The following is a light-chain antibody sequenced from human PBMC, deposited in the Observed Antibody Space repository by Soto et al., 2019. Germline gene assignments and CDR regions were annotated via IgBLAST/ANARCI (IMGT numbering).Light chain of an antibody. Sequence: EIVMTQSPATLSVSPGERATLSCRASQSVSSNLAWYQQKPGQAPRLLIYGASTRATGTPARFSGSGSGTEFTLNISSLQSEDFAGYYCQQYNNWPMYTFGQGTKLEIK. CDR3: QQYNNWPMYT. V-gene: IGKV3-15*01. CDR2: GAS. J-gene: IGKJ2*01. CDR1: QSVSSN.